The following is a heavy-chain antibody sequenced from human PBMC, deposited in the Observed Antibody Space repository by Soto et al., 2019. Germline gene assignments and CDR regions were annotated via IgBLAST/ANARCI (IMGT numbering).Heavy chain of an antibody. D-gene: IGHD1-26*01. CDR3: ATSPPQHSGSYVGYYYYGMDV. CDR2: SSAYNGNT. CDR1: GYTFTSYG. J-gene: IGHJ6*02. V-gene: IGHV1-18*01. Sequence: QVQLVQSGAEVKKPGASVKVSCKASGYTFTSYGISWVRQAPGQGLEWMGWSSAYNGNTNYPQKLQCRVTITTDTSASTVYMELRSRRSDDTAVYYCATSPPQHSGSYVGYYYYGMDVLGQGATVTVFS.